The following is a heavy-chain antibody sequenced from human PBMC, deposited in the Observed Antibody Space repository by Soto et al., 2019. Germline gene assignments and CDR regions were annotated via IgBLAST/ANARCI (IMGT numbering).Heavy chain of an antibody. CDR3: AKEGIYVGATTA. CDR1: GFTFSSYA. D-gene: IGHD1-26*01. CDR2: ISGSGGST. J-gene: IGHJ5*02. Sequence: VGSLRLSCADSGFTFSSYAMSWVRQAPGKGLEWVSAISGSGGSTYYADSVKGRFTISRDNSKNTLYLQMNSLRAEDTAVYYCAKEGIYVGATTAWGQGTLVTVSS. V-gene: IGHV3-23*01.